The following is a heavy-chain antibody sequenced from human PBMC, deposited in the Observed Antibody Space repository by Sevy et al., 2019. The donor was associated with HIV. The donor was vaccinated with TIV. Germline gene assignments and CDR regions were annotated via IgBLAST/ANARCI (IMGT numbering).Heavy chain of an antibody. CDR2: ISWNSGSI. V-gene: IGHV3-9*03. D-gene: IGHD1-26*01. CDR3: AKAGYSGSMGSVYYFDY. J-gene: IGHJ4*02. Sequence: GGSLRLSCAASGFTFDDYAMHWVRQAPGKGLEWVSGISWNSGSIGYADSVKGRFTISRDNAKNSLYLQMNSLRAEDMALYYCAKAGYSGSMGSVYYFDYWGQGTLVTVSS. CDR1: GFTFDDYA.